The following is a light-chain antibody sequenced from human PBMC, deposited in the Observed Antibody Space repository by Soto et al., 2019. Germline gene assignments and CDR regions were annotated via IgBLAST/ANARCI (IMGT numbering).Light chain of an antibody. J-gene: IGKJ1*01. CDR2: GAS. V-gene: IGKV3-15*01. CDR3: QQYNNWPWT. Sequence: EIVMTQSPATLSVSPGERATLYCRASQSVSSNLAWYQQKPGQAPRLLIYGASTRATGIPARFSGSGSGTEFTLTISSLQSVDFAVYSCQQYNNWPWTFGQGTKVDI. CDR1: QSVSSN.